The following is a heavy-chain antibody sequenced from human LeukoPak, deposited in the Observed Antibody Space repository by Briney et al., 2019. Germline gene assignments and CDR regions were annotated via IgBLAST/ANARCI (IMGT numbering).Heavy chain of an antibody. CDR2: IYYSGNT. J-gene: IGHJ4*02. CDR1: GGSISSYY. D-gene: IGHD2-21*01. CDR3: ARVWYLGWCYFDF. V-gene: IGHV4-59*01. Sequence: ETPSLTCTVSGGSISSYYWSWIWQPPGKGLEWIGYIYYSGNTNYNPSLKSRVTISVDTSKNQFSLKLSSVTAADTAVYYCARVWYLGWCYFDFWVQGTLATVTS.